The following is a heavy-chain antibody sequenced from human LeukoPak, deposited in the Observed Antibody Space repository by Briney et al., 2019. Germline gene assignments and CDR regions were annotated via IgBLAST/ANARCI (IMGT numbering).Heavy chain of an antibody. CDR3: AKGDFGEPTSFDS. V-gene: IGHV3-23*01. CDR1: GFIFSSYA. Sequence: GGSLRLSCAASGFIFSSYAMTWVRQAPGKGLDWVSLIGGSGGSTYYADSVKGRFTISRDNSVDTLYLQINSLRAEDTAVYYCAKGDFGEPTSFDSWGQGTLVTVSS. D-gene: IGHD1-14*01. CDR2: IGGSGGST. J-gene: IGHJ4*02.